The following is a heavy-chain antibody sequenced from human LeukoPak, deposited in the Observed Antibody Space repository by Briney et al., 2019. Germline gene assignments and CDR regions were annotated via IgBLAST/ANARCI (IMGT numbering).Heavy chain of an antibody. CDR1: GSTLSHYY. V-gene: IGHV3-11*01. CDR2: ISSSGDTI. Sequence: TGGSLRLSCAASGSTLSHYYMTWIRQAPGKGLEWLSCISSSGDTIYHADSVKGRFTVSRDNAENSLYLQMNSLRAEDTAMYYCARQGSEIDYWGQGTLVTVSS. CDR3: ARQGSEIDY. J-gene: IGHJ4*02.